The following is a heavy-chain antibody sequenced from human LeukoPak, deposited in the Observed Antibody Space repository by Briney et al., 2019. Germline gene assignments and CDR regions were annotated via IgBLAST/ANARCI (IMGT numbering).Heavy chain of an antibody. CDR2: IRVSYNT. CDR3: VRGGYSPGYFDY. J-gene: IGHJ4*02. Sequence: GGSLRLSCAASGFTFSNYAMNWVRQAPGKGLEWVSGIRVSYNTYYADSVKGRFTISRDNAKTSLYLQMNSLRAEDTAVYYCVRGGYSPGYFDYWGQGTLVTVSS. V-gene: IGHV3-69-1*01. D-gene: IGHD5-18*01. CDR1: GFTFSNYA.